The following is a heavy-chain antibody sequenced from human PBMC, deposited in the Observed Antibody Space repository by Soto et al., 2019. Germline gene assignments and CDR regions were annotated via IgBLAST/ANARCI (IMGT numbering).Heavy chain of an antibody. D-gene: IGHD4-4*01. Sequence: SLRLSCAASGFTFSSYWMHWVRQAPGKGLVWVSRINSDGSSTTYADSVKGRFTISRDNAKNTLYLQMNSLRAEDTAVYYCAREGTVTTPVYYYYYMDVWGKGTTVTVSS. CDR1: GFTFSSYW. J-gene: IGHJ6*03. CDR3: AREGTVTTPVYYYYYMDV. CDR2: INSDGSST. V-gene: IGHV3-74*01.